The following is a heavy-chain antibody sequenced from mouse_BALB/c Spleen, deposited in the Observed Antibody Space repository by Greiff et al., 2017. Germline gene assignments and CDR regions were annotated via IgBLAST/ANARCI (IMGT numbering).Heavy chain of an antibody. CDR2: IYPSDSYT. V-gene: IGHV1-69*02. J-gene: IGHJ3*01. D-gene: IGHD4-1*01. Sequence: QVQLQQPGAELVRPGASVKLSCKASGYTFTSYWINWVKQRPGQGLEWIGNIYPSDSYTNYNQKFKDKATLTVDKSSSTAYMQLSSPTSEDSAVYYCTRGLTGFAYWGQGTLVTVSA. CDR3: TRGLTGFAY. CDR1: GYTFTSYW.